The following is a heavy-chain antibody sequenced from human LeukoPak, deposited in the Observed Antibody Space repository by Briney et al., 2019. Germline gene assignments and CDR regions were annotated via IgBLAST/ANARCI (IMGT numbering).Heavy chain of an antibody. J-gene: IGHJ4*02. CDR2: IYYSGST. D-gene: IGHD1-26*01. Sequence: ASETLSLTCTVSGGSISSSSYYWGWIRQPPGKGLEWIGSIYYSGSTYYNPSLKSRVTISVDTSKNQFSLKLSSVTAADTAVYYCARDSREWELLYYFDYWGQGTLVTVSS. CDR1: GGSISSSSYY. V-gene: IGHV4-39*07. CDR3: ARDSREWELLYYFDY.